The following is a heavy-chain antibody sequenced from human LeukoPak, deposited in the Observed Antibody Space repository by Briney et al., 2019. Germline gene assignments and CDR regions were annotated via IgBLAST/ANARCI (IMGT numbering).Heavy chain of an antibody. J-gene: IGHJ4*02. V-gene: IGHV3-30-3*01. CDR1: GFTFSSYA. D-gene: IGHD5-12*01. CDR2: ISSDGNTK. CDR3: ARGPWMVGTITAFDY. Sequence: GGSLRLSCAASGFTFSSYAMHWVRQAPGKGLEWAAVISSDGNTKYYADSVKGRFTISRDNSRDTVYLQMNSLRADDTAMYFCARGPWMVGTITAFDYWGQGTPVTVSS.